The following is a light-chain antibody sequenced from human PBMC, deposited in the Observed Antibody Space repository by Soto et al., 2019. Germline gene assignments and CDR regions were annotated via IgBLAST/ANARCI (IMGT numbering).Light chain of an antibody. CDR1: QPISTY. CDR3: QQSRSFPPT. Sequence: DIQMTQSPSSLSASVGDRVTITCRSSQPISTYLNWYQQKPGKAPKLLIYAASSLQTGVPSRFSGSGSGTDLTLTISDLQPEDFATYYCQQSRSFPPTFGGGTKVEIK. J-gene: IGKJ4*01. V-gene: IGKV1-39*01. CDR2: AAS.